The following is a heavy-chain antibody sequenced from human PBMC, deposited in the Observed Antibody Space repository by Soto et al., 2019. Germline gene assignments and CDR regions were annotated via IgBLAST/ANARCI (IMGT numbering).Heavy chain of an antibody. J-gene: IGHJ6*03. Sequence: GGSLRLSCAASGSTVSSKYMSWFRQAPGKGLEWVSLIQSGGPTYYADSVKGRFTISRDTSENTLHLQMDSLRAEDTAVYYCARVGGYQLPDYYYYMDVWGKGTTVTVSS. CDR1: GSTVSSKY. CDR2: IQSGGPT. D-gene: IGHD2-2*01. CDR3: ARVGGYQLPDYYYYMDV. V-gene: IGHV3-66*01.